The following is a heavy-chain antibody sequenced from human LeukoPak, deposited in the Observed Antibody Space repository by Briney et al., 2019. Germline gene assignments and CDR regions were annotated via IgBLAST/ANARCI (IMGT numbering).Heavy chain of an antibody. V-gene: IGHV3-74*01. Sequence: GGSLRLSCAASGFTFTNHWMHWVRQAPGKGLVWVSRIRPDGRETNHADSVKGRFTISRDNAKNTLYLQMNSLGAKDTAVYYCGRDAVFGSGSVDYWGQGVLVTVSS. J-gene: IGHJ4*02. D-gene: IGHD3-10*01. CDR1: GFTFTNHW. CDR3: GRDAVFGSGSVDY. CDR2: IRPDGRET.